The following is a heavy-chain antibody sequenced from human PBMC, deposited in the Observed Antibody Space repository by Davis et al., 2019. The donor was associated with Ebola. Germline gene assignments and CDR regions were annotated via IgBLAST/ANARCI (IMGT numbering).Heavy chain of an antibody. J-gene: IGHJ4*02. D-gene: IGHD4-17*01. CDR1: GFTFSSYG. CDR3: AKDTVTTFTLDY. V-gene: IGHV3-30*02. Sequence: GESLKISCAASGFTFSSYGMHWVRQAPGKGLAWVAFIRYDGSNKYYADSVKGRFTISRDNSKNTLYLQMNSLRAEDTAVYYCAKDTVTTFTLDYWGQGTLVTVSS. CDR2: IRYDGSNK.